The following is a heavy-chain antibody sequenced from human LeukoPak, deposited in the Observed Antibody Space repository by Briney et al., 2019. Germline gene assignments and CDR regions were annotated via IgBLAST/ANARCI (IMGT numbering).Heavy chain of an antibody. CDR3: AKSFSCWEEWVAP. Sequence: GASVKVSCKASGYTFIGYNMHWARQAPGQGLEWMGWINPNSGGTKYAEKFQGRVTMTRDTSISTGYMELSRLRSDDTAVYYCAKSFSCWEEWVAPWGQGTLVTVSS. D-gene: IGHD6-19*01. CDR1: GYTFIGYN. V-gene: IGHV1-2*02. CDR2: INPNSGGT. J-gene: IGHJ5*02.